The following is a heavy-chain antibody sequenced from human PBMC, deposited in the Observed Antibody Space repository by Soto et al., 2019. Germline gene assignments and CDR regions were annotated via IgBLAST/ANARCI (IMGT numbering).Heavy chain of an antibody. Sequence: PSETLSLTCAVYGGSFSGYYWTWIRQPPGTGLEWIGEINHSGSTNYNPSLESRVTISVDTSKNQFSLKLTSVTAADTAVYYCARDKITGLFDYWGQGTLVTV. CDR3: ARDKITGLFDY. CDR2: INHSGST. D-gene: IGHD2-8*02. V-gene: IGHV4-34*01. J-gene: IGHJ4*02. CDR1: GGSFSGYY.